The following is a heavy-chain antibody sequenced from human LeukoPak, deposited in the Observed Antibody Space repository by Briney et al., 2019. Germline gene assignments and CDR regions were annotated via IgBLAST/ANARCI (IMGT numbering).Heavy chain of an antibody. CDR2: ISGSGGST. CDR1: GFTFSSYA. V-gene: IGHV3-23*01. D-gene: IGHD4-17*01. J-gene: IGHJ4*02. CDR3: ANSIGDYAARPRCS. Sequence: QAGGSLRLSCAASGFTFSSYAMSWVRQAPGKGLEWVSAISGSGGSTYYADSVKGRFTISRDNSKNTLYLQMNSLRAEDTAVYYCANSIGDYAARPRCSWGQGTLVTVPS.